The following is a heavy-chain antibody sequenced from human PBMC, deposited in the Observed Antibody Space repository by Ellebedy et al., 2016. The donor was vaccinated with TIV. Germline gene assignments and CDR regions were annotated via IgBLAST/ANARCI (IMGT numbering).Heavy chain of an antibody. CDR1: GGSISSYY. Sequence: MPSETLSLTCTVSGGSISSYYWSWIRQPPGKGLEWIGYIYYSGSTNYNPSLKSRVTMSVDTSKNQFSLKLSSVTAADTAVYYCARDYYTVTTGVYDYWGQGTLVTVSS. CDR2: IYYSGST. D-gene: IGHD4-17*01. CDR3: ARDYYTVTTGVYDY. V-gene: IGHV4-59*12. J-gene: IGHJ4*02.